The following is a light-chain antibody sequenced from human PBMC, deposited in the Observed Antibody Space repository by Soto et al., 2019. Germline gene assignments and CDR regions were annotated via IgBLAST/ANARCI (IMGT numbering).Light chain of an antibody. CDR2: EVT. CDR3: YSYTRTHALL. CDR1: SSDVGGYNY. Sequence: QSALTQPASVSGSPGQSITISCTGTSSDVGGYNYVSWYQQHPGKAPKLMIYEVTSRPSGVSNRFSGSKSGNTASLTISGPQAEDESYYNCYSYTRTHALLFGGGTKLTVL. V-gene: IGLV2-14*01. J-gene: IGLJ2*01.